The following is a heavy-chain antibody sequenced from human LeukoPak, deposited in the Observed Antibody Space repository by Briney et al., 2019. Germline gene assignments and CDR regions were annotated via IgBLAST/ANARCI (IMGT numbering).Heavy chain of an antibody. V-gene: IGHV4-34*01. Sequence: SETLSLTCAVYGGSFSGYYWSWIRQPPGKGLEWIGEINHSGSTNYNPSLKSRVTISVDTSKNQFPLKLSSVTAADRAVYYCARFPHRTMITFGGVQSYGDYFDYWGQGTLVTVSS. CDR2: INHSGST. CDR1: GGSFSGYY. J-gene: IGHJ4*02. CDR3: ARFPHRTMITFGGVQSYGDYFDY. D-gene: IGHD3-16*01.